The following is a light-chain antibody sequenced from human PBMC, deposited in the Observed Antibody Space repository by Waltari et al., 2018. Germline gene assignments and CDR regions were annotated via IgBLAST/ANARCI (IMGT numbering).Light chain of an antibody. CDR3: GSFTGANWV. CDR1: SSDFGGYDY. V-gene: IGLV2-8*01. J-gene: IGLJ3*02. Sequence: QSALTQPPSASGSPGQSVTIPCTGTSSDFGGYDYVSCYPQHPGKVPKLMIYEVSKRPSGFPDRFSGSKSGNTASLTVSGLQAEDEADYDCGSFTGANWVFGGGTKLTVL. CDR2: EVS.